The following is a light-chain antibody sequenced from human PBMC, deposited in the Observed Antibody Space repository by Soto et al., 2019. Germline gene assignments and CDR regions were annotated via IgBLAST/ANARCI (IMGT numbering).Light chain of an antibody. CDR2: KVS. J-gene: IGKJ1*01. CDR3: MQALQTPRT. Sequence: DVVMTQSPLSLPVTLGQPASISCTSSQSLEYSDGKTYLNWFLQRPGQSPRRLIYKVSNRDSGVPDRFSGSGSGTDFTLKISRVEAEDVGVYYCMQALQTPRTFGQGTKVDIK. CDR1: QSLEYSDGKTY. V-gene: IGKV2-30*01.